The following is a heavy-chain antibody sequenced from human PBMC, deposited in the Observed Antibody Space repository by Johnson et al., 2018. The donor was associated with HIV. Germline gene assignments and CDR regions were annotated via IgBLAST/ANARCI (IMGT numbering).Heavy chain of an antibody. J-gene: IGHJ3*02. D-gene: IGHD3-16*02. Sequence: VQLVESGGGLVQPGRSLRLSCAASGFTFDDYAMHWVRQAPGKGLEWVSGINWNGGSTGYADSVKGRFTISRDNAKNSLYLQMNSLRAEDTALYYCARGLQSTFGGVIAPPDVFDIWGQGTMVTVSS. CDR3: ARGLQSTFGGVIAPPDVFDI. V-gene: IGHV3-9*01. CDR2: INWNGGST. CDR1: GFTFDDYA.